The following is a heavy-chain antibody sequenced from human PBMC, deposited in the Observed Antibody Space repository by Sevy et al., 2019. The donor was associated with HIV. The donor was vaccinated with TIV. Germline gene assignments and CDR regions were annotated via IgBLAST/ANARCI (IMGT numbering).Heavy chain of an antibody. CDR3: ERDVGYYDFWSSYLEWYNWFDP. Sequence: ASVKVSCKASGGTFSIYAISWVRQAPGQGLEWMGGIIPIFGTANYAQKFQGRVTITADKSTSTAYMKLSSLRSEETGVYYCERDVGYYDFWSSYLEWYNWFDPWGQGTLVTVSS. D-gene: IGHD3-3*01. V-gene: IGHV1-69*06. CDR1: GGTFSIYA. CDR2: IIPIFGTA. J-gene: IGHJ5*02.